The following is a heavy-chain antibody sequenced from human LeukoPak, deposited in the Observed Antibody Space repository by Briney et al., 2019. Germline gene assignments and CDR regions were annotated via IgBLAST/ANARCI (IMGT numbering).Heavy chain of an antibody. Sequence: SETLSLTCTVSGGSISSYYWSWIRQPAGKGLEWIGRIYTSGSTNYNPSLKSRVTMSVDTSKNQFSLKLSSVTAADTAVYYCARGVIFGVVENWFDPWGQGTLVTVSS. CDR1: GGSISSYY. CDR3: ARGVIFGVVENWFDP. CDR2: IYTSGST. J-gene: IGHJ5*02. V-gene: IGHV4-4*07. D-gene: IGHD3-3*01.